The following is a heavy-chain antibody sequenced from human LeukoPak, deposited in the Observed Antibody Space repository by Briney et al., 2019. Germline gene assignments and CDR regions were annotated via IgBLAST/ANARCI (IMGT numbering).Heavy chain of an antibody. Sequence: ASVKVSCKASGYTLTSYGISWVRQAPGQGLEWMGWISAYNGNTNYAQKLQGRVTMTTDTSTSTAYMELRSLRSDDTAVYYCARDRAVSRHIAVAGLPAGYWGQGTLVTVSS. CDR3: ARDRAVSRHIAVAGLPAGY. J-gene: IGHJ4*02. CDR1: GYTLTSYG. D-gene: IGHD6-19*01. V-gene: IGHV1-18*01. CDR2: ISAYNGNT.